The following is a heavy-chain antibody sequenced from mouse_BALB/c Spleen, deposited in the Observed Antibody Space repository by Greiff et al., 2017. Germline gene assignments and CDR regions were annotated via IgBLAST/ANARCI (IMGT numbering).Heavy chain of an antibody. CDR2: IAPGSGST. V-gene: IGHV1S41*01. D-gene: IGHD2-4*01. CDR3: ARSYDYDYAMDY. Sequence: DLVKPGASVKLSCKASGYTFTSYWINWIKQRPGQGLEWIGRIAPGSGSTYYNEMFKGKATLTVDTSSSTAYIQLSSLSSEDSAVYFCARSYDYDYAMDYWGQGTSVTVSS. CDR1: GYTFTSYW. J-gene: IGHJ4*01.